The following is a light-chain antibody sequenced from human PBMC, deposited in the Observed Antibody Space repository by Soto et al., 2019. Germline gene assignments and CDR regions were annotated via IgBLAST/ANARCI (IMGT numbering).Light chain of an antibody. CDR1: QSIDSSS. Sequence: EVVLTQSPGTLSLSPGERVTLSCRASQSIDSSSLAWYQQTPGQTPRLLIYAASSRATGVSDRFSGSGSGTDFTLSISRLEPEDFAVYYCQKYGGSPLVTFGPGTKVEVK. CDR3: QKYGGSPLVT. J-gene: IGKJ3*01. CDR2: AAS. V-gene: IGKV3-20*01.